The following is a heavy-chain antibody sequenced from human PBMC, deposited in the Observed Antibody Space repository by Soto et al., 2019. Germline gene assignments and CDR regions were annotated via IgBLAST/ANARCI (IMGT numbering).Heavy chain of an antibody. CDR2: ISAYNGNT. Sequence: ASVKVSCKASGYTFTSYGISWVRQAPGQGLEWMGWISAYNGNTNYAQKLQGRVTMTTDTSTSTAYMELRSLRSGDTAVYYCARPAFGTYYDILTGPFDYWGQGTLVTVSS. J-gene: IGHJ4*02. CDR1: GYTFTSYG. CDR3: ARPAFGTYYDILTGPFDY. D-gene: IGHD3-9*01. V-gene: IGHV1-18*01.